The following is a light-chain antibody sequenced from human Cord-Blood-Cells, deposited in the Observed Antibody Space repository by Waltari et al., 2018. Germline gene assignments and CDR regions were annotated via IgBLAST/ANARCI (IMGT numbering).Light chain of an antibody. V-gene: IGLV2-14*01. CDR2: DVS. CDR3: SSYTSSSTLVV. CDR1: SSDAGDYNF. Sequence: QSALTHPASVSGSPGQSITISCTGTSSDAGDYNFVYWYQQHPGKAPKLMIYDVSNRPSGVSNRFSGSKSGNTASLTISGLQAEDEADYYCSSYTSSSTLVVFGGGTKLTVL. J-gene: IGLJ2*01.